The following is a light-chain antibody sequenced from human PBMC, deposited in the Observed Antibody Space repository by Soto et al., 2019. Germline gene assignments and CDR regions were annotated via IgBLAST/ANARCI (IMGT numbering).Light chain of an antibody. V-gene: IGKV3-20*01. CDR1: QSLSSY. CDR2: GAS. J-gene: IGKJ2*01. CDR3: RQYGSSPSYT. Sequence: EIVLPQSPGTLSLSPGERATLSCRASQSLSSYLAWYQQKPGQAPRLLIYGASSRATGIPDRFSGSGSGTDVTLTISRLEPEDFAVYYCRQYGSSPSYTFGQGTKLEIK.